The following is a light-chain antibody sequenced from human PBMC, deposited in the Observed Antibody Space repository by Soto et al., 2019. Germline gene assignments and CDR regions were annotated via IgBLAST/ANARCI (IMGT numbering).Light chain of an antibody. CDR2: GAS. CDR3: QQYGSSQFT. CDR1: QSISSSS. J-gene: IGKJ3*01. Sequence: ERVLTQSPGTPSLSPGERATLSCRASQSISSSSLAWYQQTPGQAPRLLVYGASSRATDIPDRFRGSGSGTDVTLTISSLETEDFAVYDCQQYGSSQFTVGPGNKVDIK. V-gene: IGKV3-20*01.